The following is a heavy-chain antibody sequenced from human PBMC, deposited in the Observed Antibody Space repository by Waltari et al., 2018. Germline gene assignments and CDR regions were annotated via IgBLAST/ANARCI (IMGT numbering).Heavy chain of an antibody. Sequence: QVQLVQSGAEVKKPGASVKVSCKASGYTFTSYAMHWVRQAPGQRLEWMGWINAGNGNTKDSQKFQGRVTITRDTSASTAYMELSSRRSEETAVYYCARESLLWFGELFGGYYYYGMDVWGQGTTVTVSS. CDR3: ARESLLWFGELFGGYYYYGMDV. V-gene: IGHV1-3*01. D-gene: IGHD3-10*01. J-gene: IGHJ6*02. CDR1: GYTFTSYA. CDR2: INAGNGNT.